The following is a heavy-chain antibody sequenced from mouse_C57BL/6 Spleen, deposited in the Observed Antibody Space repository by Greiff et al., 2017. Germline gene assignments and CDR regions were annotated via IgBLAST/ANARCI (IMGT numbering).Heavy chain of an antibody. CDR1: GYSFTSYY. CDR2: IYPGSGNT. D-gene: IGHD4-1*01. Sequence: QVQLQQSGPELVKPGASMKISCKASGYSFTSYYIHWVKQRPGQGLEWIGWIYPGSGNTKYNEKFKGKATLTADTSSSTAYMQLSSLTSEDSAVYYCASPSGTGGYYAMDYWGQGTSVTVSS. V-gene: IGHV1-66*01. J-gene: IGHJ4*01. CDR3: ASPSGTGGYYAMDY.